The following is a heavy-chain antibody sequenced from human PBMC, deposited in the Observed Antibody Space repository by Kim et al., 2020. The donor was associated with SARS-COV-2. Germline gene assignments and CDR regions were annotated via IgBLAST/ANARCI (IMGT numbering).Heavy chain of an antibody. V-gene: IGHV4-39*01. CDR3: ARPGNVLLWFGESYFDY. CDR2: IYYSGST. Sequence: SETLSLTCTVSGGSISSSSYYWGWIRQPPGKGLEWIGRIYYSGSTYYNPSLKSRVTISVDTSKNQFSLELSSVTAADTAVYDCARPGNVLLWFGESYFDYWGQGTLVTFSS. CDR1: GGSISSSSYY. D-gene: IGHD3-10*01. J-gene: IGHJ4*02.